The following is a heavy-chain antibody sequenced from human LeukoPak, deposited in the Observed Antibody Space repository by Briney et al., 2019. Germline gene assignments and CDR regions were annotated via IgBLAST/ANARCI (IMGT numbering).Heavy chain of an antibody. CDR1: VRCFSSYA. Sequence: SSVKVSYKASVRCFSSYAISWVRQPPGQGLEWMGRIIPIFCTENYAHKFQDRITNTTDDSTSTAYMELSSLRSEDTAVYYCARDLKVYSQGFDPWGQGTLVTDSS. V-gene: IGHV1-69*05. J-gene: IGHJ5*02. CDR3: ARDLKVYSQGFDP. D-gene: IGHD2-8*01. CDR2: IIPIFCTE.